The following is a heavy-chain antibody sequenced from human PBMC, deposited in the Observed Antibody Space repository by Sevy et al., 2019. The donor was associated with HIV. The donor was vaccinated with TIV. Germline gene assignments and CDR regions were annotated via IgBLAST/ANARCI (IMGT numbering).Heavy chain of an antibody. CDR3: ATTKDYYESSGDPFDY. CDR2: FDPEDGKR. J-gene: IGHJ4*02. Sequence: ASVKVSCKVSGYTLTKLSMHWVRQVRGKGLEWMGSFDPEDGKRIYSQKFQGSFTMTEDTSTDTGYLDLNSLRSEDSTVYVCATTKDYYESSGDPFDYWGQGTLVTVSS. V-gene: IGHV1-24*01. CDR1: GYTLTKLS. D-gene: IGHD3-22*01.